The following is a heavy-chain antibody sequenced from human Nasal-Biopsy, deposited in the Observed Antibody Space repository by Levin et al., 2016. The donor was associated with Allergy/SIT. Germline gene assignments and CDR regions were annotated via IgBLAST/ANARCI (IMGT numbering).Heavy chain of an antibody. CDR1: GFTFSSHW. V-gene: IGHV3-7*01. CDR3: TRGNNAASGIDY. D-gene: IGHD3-10*01. CDR2: IKQDGSEK. Sequence: GGSLRLSCAASGFTFSSHWMSWVRQAPGRGLEWVANIKQDGSEKYYVDSVKGRFSISRDNANNSLYLEMNSLRAEDTAVFYCTRGNNAASGIDYWGQGTLVTVSS. J-gene: IGHJ4*02.